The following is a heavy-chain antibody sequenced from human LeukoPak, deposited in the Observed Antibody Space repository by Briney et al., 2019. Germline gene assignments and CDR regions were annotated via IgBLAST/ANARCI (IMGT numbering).Heavy chain of an antibody. D-gene: IGHD2-21*02. CDR1: GFTCSDYF. Sequence: GGSLRRSGSASGFTCSDYFMRWIRHAPGKGLEGRSHISSSGTGYYTDSVKGRATISRDTAKTSLYLQMNSLRAEDTAVYYCASPAYCGGNCYYFPDYWGQGTLVTVSS. CDR2: ISSSGTG. CDR3: ASPAYCGGNCYYFPDY. V-gene: IGHV3-11*04. J-gene: IGHJ4*02.